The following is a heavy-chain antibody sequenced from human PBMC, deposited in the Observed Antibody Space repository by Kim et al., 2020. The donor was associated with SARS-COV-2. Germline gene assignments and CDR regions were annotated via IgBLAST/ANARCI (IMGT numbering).Heavy chain of an antibody. Sequence: GGSLRLSCAASGFTFSSYSMNWVRQAPGKGLEWVSSISSSSSYIYYADSVKGRFTISRDNAKNSLYLQMNSLRAEDTAVYYCARDLGTYGRNSCFDYWGQETLVTVSS. CDR1: GFTFSSYS. CDR3: ARDLGTYGRNSCFDY. CDR2: ISSSSSYI. D-gene: IGHD4-17*01. V-gene: IGHV3-21*01. J-gene: IGHJ4*02.